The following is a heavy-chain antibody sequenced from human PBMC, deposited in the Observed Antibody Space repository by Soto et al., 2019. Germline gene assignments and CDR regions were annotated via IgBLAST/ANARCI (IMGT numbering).Heavy chain of an antibody. CDR2: IYPGDPDT. V-gene: IGHV5-51*01. Sequence: GESLKISCKGSGYTFTNYWSGWVRQMPGKGLEWMGIIYPGDPDTKYNPSFHGQVTISADKSITTTYLSWSSLKASHTAIYYCAASVFYFGMDAGGQGTTVTVSS. J-gene: IGHJ6*02. CDR1: GYTFTNYW. CDR3: AASVFYFGMDA.